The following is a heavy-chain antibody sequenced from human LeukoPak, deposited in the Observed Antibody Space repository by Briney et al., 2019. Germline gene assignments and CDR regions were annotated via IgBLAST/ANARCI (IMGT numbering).Heavy chain of an antibody. CDR2: INHSGST. J-gene: IGHJ6*03. Sequence: SETLSLTCAVYGGSFSGYYWSWIRQPPGKGLEWIGEINHSGSTNYNPSLKSRVTISVDTSKNQFSLKLSSVTAADTAVYYCASTPGGRQSPTNYYYYYYMDVWGKGTTVTVSS. D-gene: IGHD1-1*01. V-gene: IGHV4-34*01. CDR3: ASTPGGRQSPTNYYYYYYMDV. CDR1: GGSFSGYY.